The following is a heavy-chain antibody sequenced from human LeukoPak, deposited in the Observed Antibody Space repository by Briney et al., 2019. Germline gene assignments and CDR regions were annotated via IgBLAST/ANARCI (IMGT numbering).Heavy chain of an antibody. V-gene: IGHV6-1*01. D-gene: IGHD4-23*01. J-gene: IGHJ1*01. CDR3: ARARWPTGYFQH. Sequence: PSQTLSLTCAISGDSVSSNSAAWNWIRQSPSRGLEWLGRTYYRSKWYNDYAVSVKSRITVNPDTSKNQFSLQLNSVTAADTAVYYCARARWPTGYFQHWGQGTLVTVSS. CDR2: TYYRSKWYN. CDR1: GDSVSSNSAA.